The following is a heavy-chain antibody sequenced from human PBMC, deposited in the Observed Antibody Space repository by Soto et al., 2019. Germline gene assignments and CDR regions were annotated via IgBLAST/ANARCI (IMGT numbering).Heavy chain of an antibody. CDR2: INHSGST. V-gene: IGHV4-34*01. Sequence: SETLSLTCAVYGGSFSGYYWSWIRQPPGKGLEWIGEINHSGSTNYNPSLKSRVTISVDTSKNQFSLKLSSVTAADTAVYYCARHGGYSSSKNWFDPWGQGTLVTVSS. CDR3: ARHGGYSSSKNWFDP. J-gene: IGHJ5*02. CDR1: GGSFSGYY. D-gene: IGHD6-13*01.